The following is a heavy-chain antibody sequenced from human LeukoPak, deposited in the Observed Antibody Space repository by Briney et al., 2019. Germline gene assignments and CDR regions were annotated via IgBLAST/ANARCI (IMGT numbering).Heavy chain of an antibody. Sequence: KPSETLSLTCTVSGGSISSYYWSWIRQPPGKGLEWIGYIYYSGSTNYNPSLKSRVTISVDTSKNQFSLKLSSVTAADTAVYYCARGVVPAAPDFDYWGQGTLVTVSS. CDR2: IYYSGST. V-gene: IGHV4-59*01. D-gene: IGHD2-2*01. CDR3: ARGVVPAAPDFDY. J-gene: IGHJ4*02. CDR1: GGSISSYY.